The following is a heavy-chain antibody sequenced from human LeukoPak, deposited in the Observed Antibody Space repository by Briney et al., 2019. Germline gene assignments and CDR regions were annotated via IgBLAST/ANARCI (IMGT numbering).Heavy chain of an antibody. V-gene: IGHV3-48*01. CDR2: ISSSDATI. D-gene: IGHD3/OR15-3a*01. Sequence: GGSLTLSCAASGLTFRAYSVNWLRQAPAKGLEGVSYISSSDATIYYADSVKGRFTISRDNAKNSLYLQMNSLRAEDTAVYYCARVFRPSLTVFIRGAFDIWGQGTMVTVSS. J-gene: IGHJ3*02. CDR3: ARVFRPSLTVFIRGAFDI. CDR1: GLTFRAYS.